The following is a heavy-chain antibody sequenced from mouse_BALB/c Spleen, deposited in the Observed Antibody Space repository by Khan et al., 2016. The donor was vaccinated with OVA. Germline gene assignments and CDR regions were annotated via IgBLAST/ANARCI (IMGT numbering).Heavy chain of an antibody. CDR1: GYTFANYA. Sequence: QVQLQQPGTELARPGASVNMSCKASGYTFANYAMHWVKQRPGQGLEWIGYINPSTGYTNYNQNFSDKATLTTDRSSSTAYMQLSSLTSDDSAVYYCGRIPLPPYDFDYWGQGTTLTVSS. CDR2: INPSTGYT. CDR3: GRIPLPPYDFDY. V-gene: IGHV1-4*01. D-gene: IGHD2-14*01. J-gene: IGHJ2*01.